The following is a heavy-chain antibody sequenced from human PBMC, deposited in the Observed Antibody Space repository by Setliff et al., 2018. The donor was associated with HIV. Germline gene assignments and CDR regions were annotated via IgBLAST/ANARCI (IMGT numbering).Heavy chain of an antibody. CDR3: STYRYYYDTTGVDY. D-gene: IGHD3-22*01. CDR1: GFTFSNAW. J-gene: IGHJ4*02. CDR2: ILSNIGGGTT. V-gene: IGHV3-15*01. Sequence: PGGSLRLSCAASGFTFSNAWMSWVRQAPGKGLEWVGRILSNIGGGTTDYAEPVKGIFTISRDDSKNTVYLQMNSLKTEDTAVYYCSTYRYYYDTTGVDYWGQGTLVTVSS.